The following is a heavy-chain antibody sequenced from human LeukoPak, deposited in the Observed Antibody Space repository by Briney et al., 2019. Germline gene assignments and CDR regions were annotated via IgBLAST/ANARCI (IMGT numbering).Heavy chain of an antibody. CDR3: ARDSREELWFGETTEGVLWFDP. V-gene: IGHV7-4-1*02. D-gene: IGHD3-10*01. CDR1: GYTFTSYA. Sequence: ASVKVSCKASGYTFTSYAMNWVRQAPGQGLEWMGWINTNTGNPTYAQGFTGRFVFSLDTSVSTAYLQISSLKAEDTAVYYCARDSREELWFGETTEGVLWFDPWGQGTLVTVSS. J-gene: IGHJ5*02. CDR2: INTNTGNP.